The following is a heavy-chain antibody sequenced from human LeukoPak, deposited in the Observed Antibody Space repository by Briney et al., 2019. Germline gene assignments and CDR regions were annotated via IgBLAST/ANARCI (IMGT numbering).Heavy chain of an antibody. Sequence: GGSLRLSCAASGFTFGSYWIHWVRQVPGKGLVWVSRIKDGGTTTDHADSVKGRFTISRDDAKNTLYLQMNSLRAEDTAVYYCTTIRPGYWGQGTLVTVSP. CDR2: IKDGGTTT. CDR3: TTIRPGY. V-gene: IGHV3-74*01. D-gene: IGHD5-12*01. CDR1: GFTFGSYW. J-gene: IGHJ4*02.